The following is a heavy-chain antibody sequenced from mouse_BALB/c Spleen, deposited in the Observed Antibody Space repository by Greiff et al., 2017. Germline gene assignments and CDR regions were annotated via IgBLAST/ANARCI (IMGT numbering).Heavy chain of an antibody. J-gene: IGHJ3*01. CDR1: GYSFTSYW. CDR2: IHPSDSET. Sequence: QVHVKQPGAELVRPGASVKLSCKASGYSFTSYWMNWVKQRPGQGLEWIGMIHPSDSETRLNQKFKDKATLTVDKSSSTAYMQLSSPTSEDSAVYYCARYLRYGNSAWFAYWGQGTLVTVSA. CDR3: ARYLRYGNSAWFAY. V-gene: IGHV1-61*01. D-gene: IGHD2-1*01.